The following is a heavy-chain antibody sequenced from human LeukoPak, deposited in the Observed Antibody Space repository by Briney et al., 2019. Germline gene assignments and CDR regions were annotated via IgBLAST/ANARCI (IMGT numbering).Heavy chain of an antibody. CDR3: ARERDSYDSSGYYDYFFYYMDV. CDR2: IYSSGST. J-gene: IGHJ6*03. Sequence: SETLSLTCTVSGGSISSYYWNCIRQPAGKGLEWIGRIYSSGSTNYNPSLKSRVTMSVDTSKNQFSLKLSSVTAADTAVYYCARERDSYDSSGYYDYFFYYMDVWGKGTTVTVSS. D-gene: IGHD3-22*01. CDR1: GGSISSYY. V-gene: IGHV4-4*07.